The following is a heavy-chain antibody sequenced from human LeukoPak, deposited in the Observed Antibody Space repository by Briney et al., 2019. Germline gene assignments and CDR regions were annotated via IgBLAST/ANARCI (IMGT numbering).Heavy chain of an antibody. CDR3: ARVAKWSGRSNAFDI. Sequence: SVKVSCKASGGTFSSYTISWVRQAPGQGLEWMGGIIPIFGTAKYAQKFQGRVTITADKSTSTAYMELSSLRSEDTAMYYCARVAKWSGRSNAFDIWGQGTMVTVSS. CDR1: GGTFSSYT. D-gene: IGHD2-15*01. V-gene: IGHV1-69*06. CDR2: IIPIFGTA. J-gene: IGHJ3*02.